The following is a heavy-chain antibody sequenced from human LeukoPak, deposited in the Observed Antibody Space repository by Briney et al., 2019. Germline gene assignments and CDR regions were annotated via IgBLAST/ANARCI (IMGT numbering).Heavy chain of an antibody. CDR3: ARGMDTAMLHAFDI. Sequence: PSQTLSLTCTVSGGSISSGGYYWSWIRQHPGKGLEWIGYIYYSGSTYYNPSLKSRVTISVDTSKNQFSLKLSSVTAADTAVYYCARGMDTAMLHAFDIWGQGTMVTVSS. J-gene: IGHJ3*02. V-gene: IGHV4-31*03. CDR1: GGSISSGGYY. D-gene: IGHD5-18*01. CDR2: IYYSGST.